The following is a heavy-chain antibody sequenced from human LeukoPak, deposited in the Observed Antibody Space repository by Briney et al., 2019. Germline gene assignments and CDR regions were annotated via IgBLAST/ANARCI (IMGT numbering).Heavy chain of an antibody. D-gene: IGHD6-19*01. J-gene: IGHJ4*02. CDR2: IYYSGST. CDR1: GGSISSGDYY. CDR3: ARMVRGWYNYFDY. Sequence: DPSETLSLTCTVSGGSISSGDYYWSWIRQPPGKGLEWIGYIYYSGSTNYNPSLKSRVTISVDTSKNQLSLKLSSVTAADTAVYYCARMVRGWYNYFDYWGQGTLVTVSS. V-gene: IGHV4-61*08.